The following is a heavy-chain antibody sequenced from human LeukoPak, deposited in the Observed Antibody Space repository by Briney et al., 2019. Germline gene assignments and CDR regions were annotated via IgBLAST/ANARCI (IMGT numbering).Heavy chain of an antibody. CDR1: GYTFTRYA. J-gene: IGHJ6*03. CDR2: INPNSGGT. D-gene: IGHD4-17*01. V-gene: IGHV1-2*02. Sequence: ASVKVSCKASGYTFTRYAMNWVRQAPGQGLEWMGWINPNSGGTNYAQKFQGRVTMTRDTSISTAYMELSRLRSDDTAVYYCARDLTQAYGDYYYYYMDVWGKGTTVTISS. CDR3: ARDLTQAYGDYYYYYMDV.